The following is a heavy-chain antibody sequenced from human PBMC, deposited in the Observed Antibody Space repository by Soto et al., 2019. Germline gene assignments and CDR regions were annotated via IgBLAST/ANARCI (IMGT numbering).Heavy chain of an antibody. V-gene: IGHV4-30-2*01. CDR3: ARVPDY. Sequence: SETLSLTCAVSGCSISSGGYSWSWIRQPPGKGLEWIGYIYHSGSTYYNPSLKSRVTISVDRSKNQFSLKLSSVTAADTAVYYYARVPDYWGQGTLVTVSS. CDR2: IYHSGST. CDR1: GCSISSGGYS. J-gene: IGHJ4*02.